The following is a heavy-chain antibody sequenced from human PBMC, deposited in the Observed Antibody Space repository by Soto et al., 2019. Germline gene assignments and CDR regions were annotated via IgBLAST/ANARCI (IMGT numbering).Heavy chain of an antibody. CDR3: AKDSEGGHGSFKMGWFDP. J-gene: IGHJ5*02. V-gene: IGHV3-30*18. CDR1: GFTFSSYG. Sequence: VQLLESGGGLVQPGGSLRLSCAASGFTFSSYGMHWVRQAPGKGLEWVAVISYDGSNKYYADSVKGRFTISRDNSKNTLYLQMNSLRAEDTAVYYCAKDSEGGHGSFKMGWFDPWGQGTLVTVSS. CDR2: ISYDGSNK. D-gene: IGHD1-26*01.